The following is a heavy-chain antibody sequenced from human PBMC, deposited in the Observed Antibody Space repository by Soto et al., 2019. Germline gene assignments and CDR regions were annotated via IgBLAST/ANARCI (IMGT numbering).Heavy chain of an antibody. CDR2: INSVSGGA. D-gene: IGHD1-26*01. CDR3: ARGGSYYAH. CDR1: GNTHTVYF. V-gene: IGHV1-2*02. J-gene: IGHJ4*02. Sequence: QVQLVQSGAEVKQPGASVRVSCKASGNTHTVYFIHWLRQAPGQGPEWMGWINSVSGGANYAHKFQGRVTMTRDTSSTTAFMELSGLISDDTAVYYCARGGSYYAHWGQGTLVTVSS.